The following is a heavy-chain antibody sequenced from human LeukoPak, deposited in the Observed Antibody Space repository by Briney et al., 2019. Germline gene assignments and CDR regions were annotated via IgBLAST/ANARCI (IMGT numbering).Heavy chain of an antibody. D-gene: IGHD3-10*01. J-gene: IGHJ4*02. CDR1: GYSSTSYW. Sequence: ESLKISCKGSGYSSTSYWIGWVRQMPGKGLEWMGIIYPGDSDTRYSPSFQGQVTISADKSISTAYLQWSSLKASDTAMYYCARRPATYGSGSYYGDYWGQGTLVTVSS. V-gene: IGHV5-51*01. CDR3: ARRPATYGSGSYYGDY. CDR2: IYPGDSDT.